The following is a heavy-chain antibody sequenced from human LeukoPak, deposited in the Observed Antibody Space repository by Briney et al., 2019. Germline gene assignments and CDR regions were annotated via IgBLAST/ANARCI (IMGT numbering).Heavy chain of an antibody. CDR3: ASGRHDFVH. CDR1: GFAFTTYW. Sequence: PGGSLRPSCSASGFAFTTYWMTWVRQAPGKGLEWVATINLDGTEVHYVDSLKDRFTIARDNAGNSLYREMTSLRDQETAVYYCASGRHDFVHWGHGTLVTVSS. D-gene: IGHD3-16*01. CDR2: INLDGTEV. J-gene: IGHJ4*01. V-gene: IGHV3-7*01.